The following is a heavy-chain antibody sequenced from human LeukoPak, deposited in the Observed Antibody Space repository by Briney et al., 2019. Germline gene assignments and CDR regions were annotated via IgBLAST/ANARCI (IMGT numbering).Heavy chain of an antibody. D-gene: IGHD4-17*01. CDR3: ARPDYGDSAPDAFDI. CDR2: INPNSGGT. CDR1: GYSFSNYG. Sequence: ASVKVSCKASGYSFSNYGITWVRQAPGQGLEWMGWINPNSGGTNHAQKFQGRVTMTRDTSISTAYMELSRLRPDDTAVYYCARPDYGDSAPDAFDIWGQGTMVTVSS. V-gene: IGHV1-2*02. J-gene: IGHJ3*02.